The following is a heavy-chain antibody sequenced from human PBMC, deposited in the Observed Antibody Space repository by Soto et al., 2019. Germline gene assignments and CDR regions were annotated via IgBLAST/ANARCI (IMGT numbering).Heavy chain of an antibody. J-gene: IGHJ4*02. CDR3: ARDDI. Sequence: EVQLVESGGGLVQPGGSQRLSCAASGFSFSSFWMSWGRQAPGKGLEWVAAIKEDGSEKNYVDSVRGRFTISRDNAKHSLYLQMNILIVDDSAVYYCARDDIWGQGSLVTVSS. CDR2: IKEDGSEK. CDR1: GFSFSSFW. V-gene: IGHV3-7*05.